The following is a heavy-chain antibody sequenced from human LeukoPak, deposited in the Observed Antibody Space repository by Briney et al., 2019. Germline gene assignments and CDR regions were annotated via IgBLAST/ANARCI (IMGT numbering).Heavy chain of an antibody. D-gene: IGHD3-10*01. Sequence: PGGSLRLSCAASGFTFTTYWMSWVRQLPGKGLEWAANINQDGTEKYYVDSVKGRFTISRDNAKNSLDLQMNSLRAEDTAVYYCARDQAGSGHYADYWGQGTLVTVSS. CDR2: INQDGTEK. CDR1: GFTFTTYW. CDR3: ARDQAGSGHYADY. J-gene: IGHJ4*02. V-gene: IGHV3-7*01.